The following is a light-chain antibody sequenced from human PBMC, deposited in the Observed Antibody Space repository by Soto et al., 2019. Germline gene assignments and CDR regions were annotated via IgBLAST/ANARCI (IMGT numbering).Light chain of an antibody. J-gene: IGKJ1*01. CDR3: QQCAYSPRT. CDR1: QNIDNNY. CDR2: DAS. V-gene: IGKV3-20*01. Sequence: EIVLTQSPDSLSLSPGERATLSCRASQNIDNNYLVLYQERPGLAPRLLIYDASVRATGIPDRFSGSGSGTDFTLSISRLEPEDFAVYYCQQCAYSPRTFGQGTKVEVK.